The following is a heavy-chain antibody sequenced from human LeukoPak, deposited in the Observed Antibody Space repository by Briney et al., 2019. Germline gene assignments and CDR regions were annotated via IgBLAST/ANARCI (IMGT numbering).Heavy chain of an antibody. J-gene: IGHJ5*02. CDR3: TTYAQVFLSSGS. CDR2: IKSKTDGETT. V-gene: IGHV3-15*01. D-gene: IGHD6-6*01. CDR1: GFTFSNAW. Sequence: PGGSLRLPCAASGFTFSNAWMSWVRQAPGKGLEWVGRIKSKTDGETTDYAAPVNDRFIVSRDDSKNTLYLQMNSLKTEDTAVYYYTTYAQVFLSSGSWGQGTLVTVSS.